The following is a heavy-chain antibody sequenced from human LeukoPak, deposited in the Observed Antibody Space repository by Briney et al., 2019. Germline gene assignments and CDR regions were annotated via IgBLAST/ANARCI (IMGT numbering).Heavy chain of an antibody. J-gene: IGHJ4*02. CDR2: ISGSGGST. CDR3: AKGGVGATLGIDY. CDR1: GFTFSSYA. D-gene: IGHD1-26*01. Sequence: GGSLRLSRAASGFTFSSYAMSWVRQAPGKGLEWVSAISGSGGSTYYADSVKGRFTISRDNSKNTLYLQMNSLRAEDTAVYYCAKGGVGATLGIDYWGQGTLVTVSS. V-gene: IGHV3-23*01.